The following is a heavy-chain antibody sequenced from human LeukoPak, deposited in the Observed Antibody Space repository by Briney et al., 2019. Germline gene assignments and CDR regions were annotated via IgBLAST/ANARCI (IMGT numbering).Heavy chain of an antibody. J-gene: IGHJ5*02. V-gene: IGHV4-59*12. CDR3: ARRTGIATVDIPFLTPGWFDP. CDR2: IYYSGST. Sequence: SETLSLTCTVSGGSISSYYWSWIRQPPGKGLEWIGYIYYSGSTNYNPSLKSRVTISVDTSKNQFSLKLSSVTAADTAVYYCARRTGIATVDIPFLTPGWFDPWGQGTLVTVSS. D-gene: IGHD6-13*01. CDR1: GGSISSYY.